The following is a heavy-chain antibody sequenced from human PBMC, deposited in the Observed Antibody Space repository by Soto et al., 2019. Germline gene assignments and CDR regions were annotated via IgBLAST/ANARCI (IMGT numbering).Heavy chain of an antibody. D-gene: IGHD1-1*01. CDR1: GFTFSSYT. Sequence: GGSLRLSCAASGFTFSSYTMHWVRQAPGEGLECVAVISYDGNNKFYADSVKVRFTISRDSSSQTLYLQMNSLRPDDTAMYYCARDGVSSTDYTWNYGTYFDYWGPGALVTVSS. J-gene: IGHJ4*02. CDR3: ARDGVSSTDYTWNYGTYFDY. CDR2: ISYDGNNK. V-gene: IGHV3-30*03.